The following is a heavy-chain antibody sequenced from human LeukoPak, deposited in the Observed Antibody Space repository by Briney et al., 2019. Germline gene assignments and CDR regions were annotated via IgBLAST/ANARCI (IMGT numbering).Heavy chain of an antibody. CDR1: GGSISGYY. D-gene: IGHD6-19*01. Sequence: PSETLSLTCSVSGGSISGYYWSWIRQPPGKGLEWIGYIYYSGTTIYNPSLKSRLTISLDTSKNQFSLNLSSVTAADTAVYYCARAEIAVAGIGANWFDPWGQGTLVTVSS. J-gene: IGHJ5*02. CDR2: IYYSGTT. CDR3: ARAEIAVAGIGANWFDP. V-gene: IGHV4-59*08.